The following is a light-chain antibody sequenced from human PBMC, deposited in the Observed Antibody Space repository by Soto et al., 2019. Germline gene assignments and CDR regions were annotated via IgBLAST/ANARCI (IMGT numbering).Light chain of an antibody. J-gene: IGLJ3*02. CDR1: SSNIGAGYD. Sequence: QSVLTQPPSVSGAPGQRVTISCTGSSSNIGAGYDVQWYQQFPGTAPKLLIYGNTNRPSGVPDRFSASKSGTSASLAITGLQAEDEADYYCQSYDSRLRGVFGGGTKVTVL. CDR2: GNT. CDR3: QSYDSRLRGV. V-gene: IGLV1-40*01.